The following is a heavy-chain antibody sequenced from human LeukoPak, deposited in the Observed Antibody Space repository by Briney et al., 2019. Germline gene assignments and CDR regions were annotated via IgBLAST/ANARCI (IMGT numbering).Heavy chain of an antibody. CDR3: ARVTLGTYYFDY. V-gene: IGHV3-11*04. J-gene: IGHJ4*02. Sequence: GGSLRLSCEASGFTFSDYYMRWIRQAPGKGLEWVSYISSSGNIIYYADSVKGRFTISRDNAKNSLYLQMNSLRAEDTAVYYCARVTLGTYYFDYWGQGTLVTVSS. D-gene: IGHD3-16*01. CDR1: GFTFSDYY. CDR2: ISSSGNII.